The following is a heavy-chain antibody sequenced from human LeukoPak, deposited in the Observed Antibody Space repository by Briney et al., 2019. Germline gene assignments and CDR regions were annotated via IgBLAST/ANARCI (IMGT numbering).Heavy chain of an antibody. CDR3: ARGPMVRGPRARPATVWFDP. V-gene: IGHV4-34*01. J-gene: IGHJ5*02. CDR1: GGSFSGYY. Sequence: SETLSLTCAVYGGSFSGYYWSWIRQPPGKGLEWIGETNHSGSTNYNPSLKSRVTISVDTSKNQFSLKLSSVTAADTAVYYCARGPMVRGPRARPATVWFDPWGQGTLVTVSS. D-gene: IGHD3-10*01. CDR2: TNHSGST.